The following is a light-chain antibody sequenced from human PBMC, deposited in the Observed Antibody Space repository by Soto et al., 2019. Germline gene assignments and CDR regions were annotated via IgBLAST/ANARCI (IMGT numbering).Light chain of an antibody. V-gene: IGKV1-33*01. CDR1: QDISYY. CDR2: DAS. J-gene: IGKJ3*01. Sequence: DIQMTQSPSSLSASVGDRVTLTCQASQDISYYLNWYQQKQGKAPNLLIFDASKLEAGVPSRFSGSGSGTVFTFYLSSVQPEDFATYYFHQRANLPFTFCPGTKVD. CDR3: HQRANLPFT.